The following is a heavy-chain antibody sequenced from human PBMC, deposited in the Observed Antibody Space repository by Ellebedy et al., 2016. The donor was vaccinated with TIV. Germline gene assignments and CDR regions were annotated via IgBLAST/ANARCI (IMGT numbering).Heavy chain of an antibody. V-gene: IGHV3-48*01. CDR2: ISSGSTSM. J-gene: IGHJ4*02. CDR3: ARGGDSGTYSKFDY. CDR1: GFTFSSYS. Sequence: PGGSLRLSCAASGFTFSSYSMNWVRQAPGKGLEWVSHISSGSTSMYYADSVRGRFTISRDNAKNSLFLQMSSLRVEDTAVYYCARGGDSGTYSKFDYWGQGTLVTVFS. D-gene: IGHD1-26*01.